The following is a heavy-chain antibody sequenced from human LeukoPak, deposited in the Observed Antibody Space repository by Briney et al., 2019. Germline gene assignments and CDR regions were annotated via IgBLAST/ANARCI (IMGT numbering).Heavy chain of an antibody. CDR3: ARVPLLTSYSSSWYYFDY. Sequence: ASVKVSCKASGYTFTGYCMHWVRQGPGQGLEWMGWINPNSGGTNYAQKFQGRVTMTRDTSISTAYMELSRLRSDDTAVYYCARVPLLTSYSSSWYYFDYWGQGTLVTVSS. CDR2: INPNSGGT. V-gene: IGHV1-2*02. J-gene: IGHJ4*02. CDR1: GYTFTGYC. D-gene: IGHD6-13*01.